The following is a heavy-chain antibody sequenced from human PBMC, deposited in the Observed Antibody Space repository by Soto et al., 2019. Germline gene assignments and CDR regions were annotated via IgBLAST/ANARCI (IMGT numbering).Heavy chain of an antibody. J-gene: IGHJ4*02. CDR1: GFTFSSYG. Sequence: ESGGGVVQPGRSLRLSCAASGFTFSSYGMHWVRQAPGKGLEWVVVISYDGSNKYYADSVKGRFTISRDNSKNTLYLQMNSLRAEDTAVYYCAKDSAVAAGGIFDYWGQGTLVTVSS. CDR2: ISYDGSNK. V-gene: IGHV3-30*18. CDR3: AKDSAVAAGGIFDY. D-gene: IGHD6-19*01.